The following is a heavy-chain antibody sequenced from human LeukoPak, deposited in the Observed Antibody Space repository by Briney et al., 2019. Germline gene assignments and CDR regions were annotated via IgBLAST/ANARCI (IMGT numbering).Heavy chain of an antibody. V-gene: IGHV4-59*01. J-gene: IGHJ4*02. CDR3: ARSGSKVMTAINF. CDR1: GGSISSYY. Sequence: NPSETLSLTCTVSGGSISSYYWSWIRQPPGKGLEWIGYIYYSGSTNYNPSLKSRVTISVDTSNNQFSLKLSSVTAADTAAYYCARSGSKVMTAINFWGQGTLVTVSS. CDR2: IYYSGST. D-gene: IGHD2-21*02.